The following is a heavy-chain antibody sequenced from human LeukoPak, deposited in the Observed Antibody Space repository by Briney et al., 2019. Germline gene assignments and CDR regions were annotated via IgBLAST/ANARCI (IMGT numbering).Heavy chain of an antibody. D-gene: IGHD6-19*01. CDR2: ICYGGST. CDR3: ARIMSGNGWNRNYFDY. J-gene: IGHJ4*02. Sequence: PSETLSLTCTVSGDSISSYIHYGGWIRHPPGKGLEWLGSICYGGSTQEHPSLKSRVPISVDTYKNQFSLRVTSATAADTAVYYCARIMSGNGWNRNYFDYWGQGTLVTVSS. CDR1: GDSISSYIHY. V-gene: IGHV4-39*01.